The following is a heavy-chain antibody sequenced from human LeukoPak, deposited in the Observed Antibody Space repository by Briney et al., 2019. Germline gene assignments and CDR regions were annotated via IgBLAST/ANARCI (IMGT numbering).Heavy chain of an antibody. D-gene: IGHD2-15*01. CDR1: GFTFSSYA. CDR3: AKAYSSYYFDY. J-gene: IGHJ4*02. Sequence: GGSLRLSCAASGFTFSSYAMRWVRQAPGKGLELVSSIGGSCPPTYYPYSVKARFTISRHNSKNTVYLQMHSLRPEDTAIYYCAKAYSSYYFDYWGQGTLVTVSS. CDR2: IGGSCPPT. V-gene: IGHV3-23*01.